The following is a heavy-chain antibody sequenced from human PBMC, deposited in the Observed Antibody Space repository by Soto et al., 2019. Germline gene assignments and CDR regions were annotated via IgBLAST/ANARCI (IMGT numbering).Heavy chain of an antibody. CDR1: GYTFTNYA. Sequence: ASGKFSCNASGYTFTNYAMHGVRQAPGQRLEWMGWINAGNGNTKYSQKFQGRVTITRDTSASTAYMELSSLRSEDTAVYYCARESVRFLEWYRFDPWGQGTLVPVSS. V-gene: IGHV1-3*01. D-gene: IGHD3-3*01. CDR3: ARESVRFLEWYRFDP. CDR2: INAGNGNT. J-gene: IGHJ5*02.